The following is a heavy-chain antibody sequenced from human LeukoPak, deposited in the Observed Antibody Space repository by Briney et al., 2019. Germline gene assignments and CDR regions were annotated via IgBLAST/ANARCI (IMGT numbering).Heavy chain of an antibody. CDR1: GSSISSGDYY. CDR3: ARRGSGWDWYFDL. Sequence: SETLSLTCTVSGSSISSGDYYWSWIRQHPEKGLEWIGYTFYSGSTYYNPSLKSRVTISVDTSKNQFSLKLSSVTTADTAVYYCARRGSGWDWYFDLWGRGTLVTVSS. D-gene: IGHD6-19*01. CDR2: TFYSGST. V-gene: IGHV4-30-4*02. J-gene: IGHJ2*01.